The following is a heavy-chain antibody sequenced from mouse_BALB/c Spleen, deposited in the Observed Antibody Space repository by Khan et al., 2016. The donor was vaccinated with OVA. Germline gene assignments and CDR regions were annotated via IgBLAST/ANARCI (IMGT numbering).Heavy chain of an antibody. CDR3: ARGNWQSYYFDY. CDR1: GYRFTSYI. J-gene: IGHJ2*01. CDR2: INPYNGAT. Sequence: VQLKQSGPELVKPGTSVKMSCKASGYRFTSYIIHWVKQKPGQGLEWIGYINPYNGATTYNEKFKGKATLTSDKSSNTAYMELSSLTSEDSAVYYCARGNWQSYYFDYGGQGTTLTVSS. D-gene: IGHD4-1*01. V-gene: IGHV1S136*01.